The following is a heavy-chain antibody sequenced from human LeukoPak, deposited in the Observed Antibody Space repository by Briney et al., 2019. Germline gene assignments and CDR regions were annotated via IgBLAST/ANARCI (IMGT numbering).Heavy chain of an antibody. D-gene: IGHD3-3*01. CDR1: GGSISSSSYY. J-gene: IGHJ4*02. CDR3: ARDHYDFWSGYYPDY. V-gene: IGHV4-39*02. Sequence: SETLSLTCTVSGGSISSSSYYWGWIRQPPGKGLEWIGSIYYSGSTYYNPSLKSRVTISVDTSKNQFSLKLSSVTAADTAVYYCARDHYDFWSGYYPDYWGQGTLVTVSS. CDR2: IYYSGST.